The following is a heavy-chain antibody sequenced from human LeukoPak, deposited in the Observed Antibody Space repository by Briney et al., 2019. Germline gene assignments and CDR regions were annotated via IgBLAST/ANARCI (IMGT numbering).Heavy chain of an antibody. CDR2: IKEDGSEK. CDR3: ARRVAATRALDY. J-gene: IGHJ4*02. V-gene: IGHV3-7*01. D-gene: IGHD2-15*01. Sequence: GGSLRLSCVASGLSFSSLWMSWVRQAPGKGLEWVANIKEDGSEKYYVDSVKGRFTISRDNAKNSLYLQMNSLRAEDTAVYYCARRVAATRALDYWGQGTLVTVSS. CDR1: GLSFSSLW.